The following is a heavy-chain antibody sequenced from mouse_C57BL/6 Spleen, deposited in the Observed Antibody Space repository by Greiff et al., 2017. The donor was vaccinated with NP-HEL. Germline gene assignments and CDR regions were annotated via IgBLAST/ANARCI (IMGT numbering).Heavy chain of an antibody. D-gene: IGHD2-14*01. V-gene: IGHV1-18*01. CDR1: GYTFTDYN. CDR2: INPNNGGT. CDR3: ARGANRCQCCDY. Sequence: EVQLQQSGPELVKPGASVKIPCKASGYTFTDYNMDWVKQSHGKSLEWIGDINPNNGGTIYNQKFKGKATLTVDKSSSTAYMELRSLTSEETAVYYWARGANRCQCCDYWGQSTTLTVSS. J-gene: IGHJ2*01.